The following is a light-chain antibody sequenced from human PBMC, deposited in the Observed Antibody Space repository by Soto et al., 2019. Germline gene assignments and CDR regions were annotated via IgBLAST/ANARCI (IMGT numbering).Light chain of an antibody. CDR2: DAS. CDR1: QDISNC. Sequence: DIQMIQSPSSLSASVGDRVTITCQASQDISNCLNWYQQKPGRAPKLLIYDASKLETGVPSRFSGGGSGTDFTFTISSLQPEDIGTYYCQQCDTLPFTFGPGTKVDIK. J-gene: IGKJ3*01. V-gene: IGKV1-33*01. CDR3: QQCDTLPFT.